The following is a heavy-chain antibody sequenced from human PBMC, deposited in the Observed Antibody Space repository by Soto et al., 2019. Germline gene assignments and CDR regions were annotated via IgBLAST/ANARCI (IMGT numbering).Heavy chain of an antibody. CDR1: GFTFSSYG. CDR2: ISYDGSNK. V-gene: IGHV3-30*18. D-gene: IGHD6-6*01. Sequence: QVQLVESGGGVVQPGRSLRLSCAASGFTFSSYGMHWVRQAPGKGLEWVAVISYDGSNKYYADSVKGRFTISRDNSKNTLYLQMNSLRAEDTAVYYCAKDQAEGGGGSSSSFDYWGQGTLVTVSS. J-gene: IGHJ4*02. CDR3: AKDQAEGGGGSSSSFDY.